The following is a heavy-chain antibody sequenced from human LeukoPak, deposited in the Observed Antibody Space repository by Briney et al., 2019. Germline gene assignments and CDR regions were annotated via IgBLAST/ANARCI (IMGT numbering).Heavy chain of an antibody. CDR1: GGSISNYY. CDR2: IYYSGST. J-gene: IGHJ5*02. D-gene: IGHD6-13*01. Sequence: PSETLSLTCTVSGGSISNYYWSWIRQPPGKGLEWIGYIYYSGSTSYNPSLKGRVTISVDRSKNQFSLKLSSVTAADTAVYYCAGREIAAAGKEWWFDPWGQGTLVTVSS. CDR3: AGREIAAAGKEWWFDP. V-gene: IGHV4-59*08.